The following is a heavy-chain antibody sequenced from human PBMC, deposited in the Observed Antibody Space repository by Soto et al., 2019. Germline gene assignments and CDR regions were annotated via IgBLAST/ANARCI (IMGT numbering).Heavy chain of an antibody. J-gene: IGHJ6*02. V-gene: IGHV1-46*01. CDR3: ARGIVVVVAATPDYYYGMDV. D-gene: IGHD2-15*01. CDR1: GYTFTSYY. Sequence: ASVKVSCKTSGYTFTSYYMHWVRQAPGQGLEWMGIINPSGGSTSYAQKFQGRVTMTRDTSTSTVYMELSSLRSEDTAVYYCARGIVVVVAATPDYYYGMDVWGQGTTVTVSS. CDR2: INPSGGST.